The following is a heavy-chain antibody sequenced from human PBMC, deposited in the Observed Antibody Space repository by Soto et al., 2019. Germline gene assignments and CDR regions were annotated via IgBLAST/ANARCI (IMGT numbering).Heavy chain of an antibody. CDR1: GGTFSSYA. J-gene: IGHJ4*02. V-gene: IGHV1-69*13. D-gene: IGHD2-2*01. CDR3: ARVAFGRYCSSTGCRHQTFDY. CDR2: IIPIFGTA. Sequence: GASVKVSCKASGGTFSSYAISWVRQAPGQGLEWMGGIIPIFGTANYAQKFQGRVTITADESTSTAYMELSSLRSEDTAVYYCARVAFGRYCSSTGCRHQTFDYWGQGTLVTVSS.